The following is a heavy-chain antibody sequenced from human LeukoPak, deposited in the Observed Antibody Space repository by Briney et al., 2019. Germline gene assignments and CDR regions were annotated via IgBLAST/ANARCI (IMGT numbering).Heavy chain of an antibody. Sequence: GGSLRLSCAASGFTFSSYSMNWVRQAPGKGLEWVSSISSSSYIYYADSVQGRFTISRDNAKNSLYLQMNSLRAEDTAVYYCARVPYYYDSSGYYCDYWGQGTLVTVSS. D-gene: IGHD3-22*01. CDR3: ARVPYYYDSSGYYCDY. J-gene: IGHJ4*02. CDR2: ISSSSYI. V-gene: IGHV3-21*01. CDR1: GFTFSSYS.